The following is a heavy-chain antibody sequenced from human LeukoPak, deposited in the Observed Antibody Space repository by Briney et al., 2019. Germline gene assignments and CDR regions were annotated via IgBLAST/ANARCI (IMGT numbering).Heavy chain of an antibody. D-gene: IGHD3-22*01. CDR3: AKLGNYYDSSGYSY. CDR1: GYTFTGYY. J-gene: IGHJ4*02. CDR2: INPNSGGT. Sequence: GASVKVSCKASGYTFTGYYMHWVRQAPGQGLEWMGWINPNSGGTNYAQKFQGRVTMTRDTSISTAYMELSRLRSDDTALYYCAKLGNYYDSSGYSYWGQGTLVTVSS. V-gene: IGHV1-2*02.